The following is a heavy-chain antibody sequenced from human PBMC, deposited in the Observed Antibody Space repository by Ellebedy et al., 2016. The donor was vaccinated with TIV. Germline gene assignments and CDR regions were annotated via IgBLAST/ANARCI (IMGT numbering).Heavy chain of an antibody. V-gene: IGHV3-7*03. CDR3: ARAHYGDYF. D-gene: IGHD4-17*01. Sequence: GGSLRLSCAASGFSFSDYWMTWVRQAPGKGLEWVANTKEDGSQRYYVDSVKGRFTISRDNSRNSLSLQMNSLRAEDTAVYYCARAHYGDYFWGQGTLVTVSS. CDR2: TKEDGSQR. CDR1: GFSFSDYW. J-gene: IGHJ4*02.